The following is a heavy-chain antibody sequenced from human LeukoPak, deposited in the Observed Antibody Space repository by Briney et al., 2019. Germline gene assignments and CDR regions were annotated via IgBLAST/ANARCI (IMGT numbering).Heavy chain of an antibody. CDR3: AKDPHTGYSFAY. CDR1: GFTFSSYA. CDR2: LSGSGGST. Sequence: GGCLRLSCVFSGFTFSSYAMSWVRLAPGKGLEWVSSLSGSGGSTYYADSVKGRFTISRDNSKNTLYLQMNSLRVEDTAVYYCAKDPHTGYSFAYWGQGTLVTVSS. D-gene: IGHD5-18*01. J-gene: IGHJ4*02. V-gene: IGHV3-23*01.